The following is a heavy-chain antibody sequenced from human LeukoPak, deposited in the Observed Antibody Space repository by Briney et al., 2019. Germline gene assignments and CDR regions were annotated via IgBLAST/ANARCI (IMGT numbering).Heavy chain of an antibody. Sequence: PGGSLRLSCAASGFTFSSYGMSWVRQAPGKGLEWVLAISGSGGSTYYADSVKGRFTISRDNSKNTLYLQMNSLRAEDTAVYYCAKDLLPAASFDWFNSPDDNWGQGTLVTVSS. J-gene: IGHJ4*02. V-gene: IGHV3-23*01. CDR3: AKDLLPAASFDWFNSPDDN. CDR2: ISGSGGST. CDR1: GFTFSSYG. D-gene: IGHD3-9*01.